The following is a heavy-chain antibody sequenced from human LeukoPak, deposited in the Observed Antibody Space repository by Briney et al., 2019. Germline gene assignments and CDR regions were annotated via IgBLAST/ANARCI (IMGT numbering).Heavy chain of an antibody. CDR2: IYYSRST. J-gene: IGHJ4*02. Sequence: SETLSLTCTVSGGSISSHYWNWIRQPPGKGLEWIGYIYYSRSTDYNPSLKSRVTMSVDKSKNQFSLKLTSVTAADTAMYYCAREQNYYGSVTSFDYWGQGTLVTVSS. CDR3: AREQNYYGSVTSFDY. CDR1: GGSISSHY. D-gene: IGHD3-10*01. V-gene: IGHV4-59*11.